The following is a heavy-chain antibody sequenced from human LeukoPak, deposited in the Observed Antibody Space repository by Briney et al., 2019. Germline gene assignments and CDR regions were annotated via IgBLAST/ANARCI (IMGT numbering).Heavy chain of an antibody. CDR2: IHHGGST. CDR1: GGSISSGGYS. CDR3: ARAPTRYGSGSADYYYYAMDV. J-gene: IGHJ6*04. V-gene: IGHV4-30-2*01. D-gene: IGHD3-10*01. Sequence: SETLSLTCAVSGGSISSGGYSWSWIRQPPGKGLEWIGYIHHGGSTSYNPSLRSRLTISVDGSKNQSSLKLISMTAADTAVYYCARAPTRYGSGSADYYYYAMDVWGKGTTVTVSS.